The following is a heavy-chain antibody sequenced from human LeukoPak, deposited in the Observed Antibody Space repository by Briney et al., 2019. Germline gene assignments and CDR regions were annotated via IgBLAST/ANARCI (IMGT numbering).Heavy chain of an antibody. CDR3: ARRDCSGGTCYSAAFDI. D-gene: IGHD2-15*01. J-gene: IGHJ3*02. CDR2: IHPGDSDT. Sequence: GESLKISCQGSGYSFISYWIVWVRQMPGKGLEWMGIIHPGDSDTTYSPSFQGQVTISADKSISTAYLQWSSLKASDTAMYYCARRDCSGGTCYSAAFDIWGQGTMVTVSS. V-gene: IGHV5-51*01. CDR1: GYSFISYW.